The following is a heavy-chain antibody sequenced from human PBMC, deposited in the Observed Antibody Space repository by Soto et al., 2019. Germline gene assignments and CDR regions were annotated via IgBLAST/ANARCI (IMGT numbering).Heavy chain of an antibody. CDR2: ITASGDHS. V-gene: IGHV3-23*01. D-gene: IGHD4-17*01. Sequence: GGSLRLSCTASGFTFSSYAMSWVRQAPGEGLEWVAGITASGDHSYYADSVKGRFTLSRDNSKNTLYLQMNNLRADDTAVYYCARRLSATTTDWFDPWGQGPRVTVSS. J-gene: IGHJ5*02. CDR1: GFTFSSYA. CDR3: ARRLSATTTDWFDP.